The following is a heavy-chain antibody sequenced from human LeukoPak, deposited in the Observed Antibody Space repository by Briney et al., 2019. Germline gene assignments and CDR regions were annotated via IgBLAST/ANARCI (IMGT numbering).Heavy chain of an antibody. J-gene: IGHJ3*02. CDR1: GFTFTSSA. CDR2: IVVGSGNT. V-gene: IGHV1-58*02. D-gene: IGHD6-19*01. CDR3: AADRHSSGQYPASFDI. Sequence: SVKVSCKASGFTFTSSAMQWVRQARGQRLEWIGWIVVGSGNTNYAQKFQERVTITRDMSTSTAYMELSSLRSEDTAVYYCAADRHSSGQYPASFDIWGQGTMLTVSS.